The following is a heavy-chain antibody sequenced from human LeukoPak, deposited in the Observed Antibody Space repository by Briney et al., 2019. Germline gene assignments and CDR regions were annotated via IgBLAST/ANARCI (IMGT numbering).Heavy chain of an antibody. CDR2: MNPNSGNT. CDR3: ARGPVLEWLSN. V-gene: IGHV1-8*03. CDR1: GYTFTSYD. D-gene: IGHD3-3*01. Sequence: GASVKVSCKASGYTFTSYDINWVRQATGQGLEWMGWMNPNSGNTGYAQKFQGRVTITRSTSISTAYMELSSLRSEDTAVYYCARGPVLEWLSNWGQGTLVTVSS. J-gene: IGHJ4*02.